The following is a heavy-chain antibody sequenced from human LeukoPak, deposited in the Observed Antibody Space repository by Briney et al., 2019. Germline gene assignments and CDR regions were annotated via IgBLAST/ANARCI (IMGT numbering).Heavy chain of an antibody. CDR2: IWYDGSNK. CDR3: AKALDMGYSYGYLDAFDI. V-gene: IGHV3-30*02. Sequence: GGSLRLSCAASGFTFSSYGMHWVRQAPGKGLEWVAVIWYDGSNKYYADSVKGRFTISRDNSKNTLYLQMNSLRAEDTAVYYCAKALDMGYSYGYLDAFDIWGQGTMVTVSS. CDR1: GFTFSSYG. D-gene: IGHD5-18*01. J-gene: IGHJ3*02.